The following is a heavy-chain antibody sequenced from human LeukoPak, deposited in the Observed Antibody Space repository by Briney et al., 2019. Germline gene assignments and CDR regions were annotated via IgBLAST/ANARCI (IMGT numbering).Heavy chain of an antibody. Sequence: GGSLRLSCAASGFTFSSYEMNWVRQAPGKGLEWVSYISSSGSTVYYADSVKGRFTISRDNAKNSLYLQMNSLRAEDTAVYYCAELDITMIGGVWGKGTTVTISS. V-gene: IGHV3-48*03. CDR3: AELDITMIGGV. CDR2: ISSSGSTV. CDR1: GFTFSSYE. D-gene: IGHD3-10*02. J-gene: IGHJ6*04.